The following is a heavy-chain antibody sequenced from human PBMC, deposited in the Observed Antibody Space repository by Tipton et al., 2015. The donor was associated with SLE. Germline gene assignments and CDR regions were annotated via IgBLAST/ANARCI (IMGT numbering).Heavy chain of an antibody. Sequence: RSLRLSCRGSGFPFGDYAFSWVRQAPGKGLEWVALIRAVTYSETTQYAASVKGRFIISRDDSKSMAYLQMNSLKIEDTGVYFCVRDGDGPQLSSYYYYYGMDVWGQGTTVIVSS. CDR1: GFPFGDYA. CDR2: IRAVTYSETT. V-gene: IGHV3-49*04. D-gene: IGHD1-1*01. CDR3: VRDGDGPQLSSYYYYYGMDV. J-gene: IGHJ6*02.